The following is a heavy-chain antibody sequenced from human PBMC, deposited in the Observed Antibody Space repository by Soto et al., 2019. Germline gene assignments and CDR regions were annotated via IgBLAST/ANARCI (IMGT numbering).Heavy chain of an antibody. CDR2: ISGSGGCT. Sequence: EVQLLESGGGLVQPGGSLRLSCAASGFTFSRYAMIWVRQAPGKGLEWVSAISGSGGCTYYADSVKGRFTNSRDNSKNALYRQMNSLRAEYKAVYYCAKRSSIVVADTHDYWGQGTLVTVSS. D-gene: IGHD2-15*01. V-gene: IGHV3-23*01. CDR1: GFTFSRYA. CDR3: AKRSSIVVADTHDY. J-gene: IGHJ4*02.